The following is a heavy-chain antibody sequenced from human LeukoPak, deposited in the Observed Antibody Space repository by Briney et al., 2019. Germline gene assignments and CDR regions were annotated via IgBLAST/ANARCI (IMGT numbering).Heavy chain of an antibody. V-gene: IGHV3-30*04. CDR1: GFTFSSYE. D-gene: IGHD3-22*01. CDR3: AKGDDKSSKDSSGYYFDY. Sequence: PGGSLRLSCAASGFTFSSYEMNWVRQAPGKGLEWVAVISYDGSNKYYADSLRGRVTISRNRSKNTLYLQMNSLRADDTAVYYCAKGDDKSSKDSSGYYFDYWGQGTLVTVSS. CDR2: ISYDGSNK. J-gene: IGHJ4*02.